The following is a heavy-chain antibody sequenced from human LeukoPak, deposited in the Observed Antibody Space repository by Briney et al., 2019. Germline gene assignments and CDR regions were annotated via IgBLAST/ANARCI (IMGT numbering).Heavy chain of an antibody. V-gene: IGHV4-39*07. Sequence: SETLSLICSVSGGSISSSSYYWGWIRQPPGKGLEWIGSISYSGTTYYNPSLKGRVTISLDTSKNHFSLKVSSVTAADTAVFYCARYTKVGATYPFDYWGQGTLVTVSS. CDR2: ISYSGTT. D-gene: IGHD1-26*01. CDR1: GGSISSSSYY. J-gene: IGHJ4*02. CDR3: ARYTKVGATYPFDY.